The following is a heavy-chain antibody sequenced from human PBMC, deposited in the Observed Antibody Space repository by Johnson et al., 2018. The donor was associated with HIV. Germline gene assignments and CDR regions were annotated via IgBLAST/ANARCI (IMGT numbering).Heavy chain of an antibody. V-gene: IGHV3-30*19. CDR3: ARDRGAFDI. Sequence: QVQLVESGGGVVQPGRSLRLSCAASGFTFSSYGMHWVRQAPGKGLEWVAVISYAGSNKYYADSVKGRFTISRDNSKNTLYLQMNSLRAEDTAVYYCARDRGAFDIWGQGTMVTVSS. J-gene: IGHJ3*02. CDR2: ISYAGSNK. CDR1: GFTFSSYG.